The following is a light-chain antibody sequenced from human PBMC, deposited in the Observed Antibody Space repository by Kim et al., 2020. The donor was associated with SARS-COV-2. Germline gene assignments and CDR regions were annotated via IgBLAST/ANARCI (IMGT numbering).Light chain of an antibody. V-gene: IGKV4-1*01. J-gene: IGKJ5*01. Sequence: DTNNCKSSQRVLSSPTNQNYLGWHQQKPGQPPRLLIYGASSRKSGVPDRFGGSVSGTDFTLTISSLQAEDVAVYYCQQYYTTPITFGQGTRLEIK. CDR2: GAS. CDR3: QQYYTTPIT. CDR1: QRVLSSPTNQNY.